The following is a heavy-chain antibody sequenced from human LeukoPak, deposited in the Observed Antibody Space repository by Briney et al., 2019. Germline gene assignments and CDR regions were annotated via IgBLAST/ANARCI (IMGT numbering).Heavy chain of an antibody. J-gene: IGHJ4*02. D-gene: IGHD6-13*01. Sequence: SETLSLTCAVYGGSFSGYYWSWIRQPPGKGLEWIGEINHSGSTNYYPSLKSRVTISVDTSKNQFSLKLSSVTAADTAVYYCARGGSSSWYEYYFDYWGQGTLVTVSS. V-gene: IGHV4-34*01. CDR3: ARGGSSSWYEYYFDY. CDR2: INHSGST. CDR1: GGSFSGYY.